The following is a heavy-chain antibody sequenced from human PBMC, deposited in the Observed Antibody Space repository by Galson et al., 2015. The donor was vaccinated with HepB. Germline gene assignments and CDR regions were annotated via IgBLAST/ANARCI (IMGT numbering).Heavy chain of an antibody. CDR1: GFIFGSYV. D-gene: IGHD3-3*01. CDR3: TKRDLVFGVIIY. V-gene: IGHV3-23*01. J-gene: IGHJ4*02. Sequence: SLRLSCAASGFIFGSYVMGWVRPARGKGLEWVFVTSASGIEKYYADSGKGRITISKDNTKNPVYLQMNSLEAEDTALCYSTKRDLVFGVIIYWGQGTLVTVSS. CDR2: TSASGIEK.